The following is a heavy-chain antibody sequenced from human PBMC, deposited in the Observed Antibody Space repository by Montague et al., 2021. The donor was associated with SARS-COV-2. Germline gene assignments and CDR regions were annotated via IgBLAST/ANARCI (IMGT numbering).Heavy chain of an antibody. V-gene: IGHV4-4*02. Sequence: SETLSLTCAVSGASVSSINWWSWVRQPPGRGLEWIAEIHHTGITNFNPSLRSRVSISLDSSKNQLSLTLISVTAADTAIYYCARHLKVSYYIAAAGAHDYWGQGTLVTVSS. J-gene: IGHJ4*02. D-gene: IGHD6-13*01. CDR1: GASVSSINW. CDR2: IHHTGIT. CDR3: ARHLKVSYYIAAAGAHDY.